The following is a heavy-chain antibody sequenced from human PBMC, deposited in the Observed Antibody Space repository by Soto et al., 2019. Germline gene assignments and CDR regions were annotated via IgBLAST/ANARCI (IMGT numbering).Heavy chain of an antibody. CDR3: ARASSGYHDAFDI. Sequence: GGSLRLSCAASGFTFSSYAMHWVRQAPGKGLEWVAVISYDGSNKYYADSVKGRFTISRDNSKNTLYLQMNSLRAEDTAVYYCARASSGYHDAFDIWGQGTMVTVSS. CDR2: ISYDGSNK. J-gene: IGHJ3*02. V-gene: IGHV3-30-3*01. CDR1: GFTFSSYA. D-gene: IGHD5-12*01.